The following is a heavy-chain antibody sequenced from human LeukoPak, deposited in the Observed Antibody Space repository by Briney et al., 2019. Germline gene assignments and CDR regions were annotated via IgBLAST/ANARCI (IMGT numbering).Heavy chain of an antibody. CDR3: AKVPGYSSSWHQGYTDAFDI. CDR2: IRYDGSNK. D-gene: IGHD6-13*01. J-gene: IGHJ3*02. Sequence: GGSLRLSCAASGFTFSSYGMHWVRQAPGKGLEWVAFIRYDGSNKYYADSVKGRFTISRDNSKNPLYLQMNSLRAEDTAVYYCAKVPGYSSSWHQGYTDAFDIWGQGTMVTVSS. CDR1: GFTFSSYG. V-gene: IGHV3-30*02.